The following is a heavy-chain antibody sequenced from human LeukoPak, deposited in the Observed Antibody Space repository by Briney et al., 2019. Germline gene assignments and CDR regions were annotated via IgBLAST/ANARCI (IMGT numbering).Heavy chain of an antibody. D-gene: IGHD2-15*01. CDR2: ISSSGSTI. V-gene: IGHV3-11*01. CDR1: GFTFSDYY. J-gene: IGHJ4*02. CDR3: ARVLGYCSGGSCYKLLDH. Sequence: TGGSLRLSCAASGFTFSDYYMSWIRQAPGKGLEWVSYISSSGSTIYYADSVKGRFTISRDNAKNSLYLQMNSLRAEDTAVYYCARVLGYCSGGSCYKLLDHWGQGTLVTVSS.